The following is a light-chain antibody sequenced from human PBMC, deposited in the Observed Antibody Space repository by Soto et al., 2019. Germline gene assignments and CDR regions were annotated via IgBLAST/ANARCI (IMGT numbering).Light chain of an antibody. V-gene: IGKV3-20*01. CDR3: QQYGSSPIT. Sequence: EIVLTQSPGTLSLSPGERATLSCRASQSVRSSHLAWYQQQPGQAPRLLIYGASSRATGIPDRFSGSGSGTDFTLTISRLEPEDFAVYYCQQYGSSPITFGQGTRLEIK. CDR2: GAS. CDR1: QSVRSSH. J-gene: IGKJ5*01.